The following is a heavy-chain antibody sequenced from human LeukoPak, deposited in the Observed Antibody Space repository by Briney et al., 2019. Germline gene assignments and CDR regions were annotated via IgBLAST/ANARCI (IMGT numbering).Heavy chain of an antibody. CDR3: ARGPGRNVVGATKKGDLDY. Sequence: SETLSLTCTVSGGSIGSSSYYWGWIRQPPGKGLEWIGSIYYSGSTYYNPSLKSRVTISVDTSKNQFSLKLSSVTAADTAVYYCARGPGRNVVGATKKGDLDYWGQGTLVTASS. CDR2: IYYSGST. J-gene: IGHJ4*02. D-gene: IGHD1-26*01. V-gene: IGHV4-39*01. CDR1: GGSIGSSSYY.